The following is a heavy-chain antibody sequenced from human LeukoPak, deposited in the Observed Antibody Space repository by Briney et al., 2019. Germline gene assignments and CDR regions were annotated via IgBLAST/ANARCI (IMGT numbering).Heavy chain of an antibody. D-gene: IGHD3-3*01. CDR1: GFTFSSYA. Sequence: GGSLRPSCAASGFTFSSYAMSWVRQAPGKGLEWVSAISGSGGSTYYADSVKGRFTISRDNSKNTLYLQMNSLRAEDTAVYYCAKDMEAVFGVVIDYWGQGTLVTVSS. V-gene: IGHV3-23*01. CDR2: ISGSGGST. CDR3: AKDMEAVFGVVIDY. J-gene: IGHJ4*02.